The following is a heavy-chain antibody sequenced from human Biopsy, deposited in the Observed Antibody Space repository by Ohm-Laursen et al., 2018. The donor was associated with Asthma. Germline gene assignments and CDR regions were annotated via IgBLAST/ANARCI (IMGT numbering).Heavy chain of an antibody. Sequence: SLRLSCTASGFTFSSFGMHWVRQTPAKGLEWVAVISFDGSNKYYADSVKGRFTISRDNSKNTLYLQMTSPSAEDSAVYYCARVDGVVEAATRLGGMDVWGQGTTVTVSS. CDR2: ISFDGSNK. D-gene: IGHD2-15*01. CDR3: ARVDGVVEAATRLGGMDV. J-gene: IGHJ6*02. V-gene: IGHV3-30*03. CDR1: GFTFSSFG.